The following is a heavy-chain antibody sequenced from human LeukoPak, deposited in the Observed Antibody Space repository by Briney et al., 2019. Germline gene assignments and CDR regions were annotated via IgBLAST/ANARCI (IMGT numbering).Heavy chain of an antibody. Sequence: PSETLSLTCAVYGGSFSGYYWSWIRQPPGKGLEWIGEINHSGSTNYNPSLKSRVTISVDTSKNQFSLKLSSVTAADTAVYYCARLGYRSSTSCYYYGMDVWGQGTTVTVSS. J-gene: IGHJ6*02. CDR2: INHSGST. D-gene: IGHD2-2*01. CDR1: GGSFSGYY. V-gene: IGHV4-34*01. CDR3: ARLGYRSSTSCYYYGMDV.